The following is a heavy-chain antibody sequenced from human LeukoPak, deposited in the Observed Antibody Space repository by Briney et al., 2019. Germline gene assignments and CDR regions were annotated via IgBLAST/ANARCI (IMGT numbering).Heavy chain of an antibody. CDR2: IGPTGTDR. V-gene: IGHV3-21*01. CDR3: ATETIGRHYDY. J-gene: IGHJ4*02. D-gene: IGHD1-14*01. CDR1: GFTFSSCG. Sequence: GGSLRLSCAASGFTFSSCGFNWVRQAPGKGLEWVSSIGPTGTDRYYADSVRGRFTISRDNAKNSMYLQMDCLRDEDTAVYYCATETIGRHYDYWGQGTLLTVSS.